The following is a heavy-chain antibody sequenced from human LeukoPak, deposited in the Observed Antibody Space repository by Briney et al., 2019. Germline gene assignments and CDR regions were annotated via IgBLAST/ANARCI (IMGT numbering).Heavy chain of an antibody. J-gene: IGHJ3*02. Sequence: SETLSLTCTVSGGSISSYYWSWIRQPAGKGLEWIGRIYTGGSTNYNPSLKSRVTMSVDTSKNQFSLKLSSVTAADTAVYYCARDEYYYDSSGYSDAFDIWGQGTMVTVSS. CDR1: GGSISSYY. CDR2: IYTGGST. D-gene: IGHD3-22*01. CDR3: ARDEYYYDSSGYSDAFDI. V-gene: IGHV4-4*07.